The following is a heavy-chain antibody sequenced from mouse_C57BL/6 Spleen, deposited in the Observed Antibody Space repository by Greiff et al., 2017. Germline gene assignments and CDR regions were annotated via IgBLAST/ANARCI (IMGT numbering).Heavy chain of an antibody. CDR3: ARDKHYAMDY. CDR2: ISDGGSYT. J-gene: IGHJ4*01. V-gene: IGHV5-4*01. CDR1: GFTFSSYA. Sequence: EVKLQESGGGLVKPGGSLKLSCAASGFTFSSYAMSWVRQTPEKRLEWVATISDGGSYTYDPDNVKGRFTISRDNAKNNLYLQMSHLKSEDTAMYYCARDKHYAMDYWGQGTSVTVSS.